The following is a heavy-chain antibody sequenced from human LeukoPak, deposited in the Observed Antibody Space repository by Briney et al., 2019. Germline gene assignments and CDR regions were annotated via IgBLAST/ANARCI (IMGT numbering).Heavy chain of an antibody. V-gene: IGHV1-69*08. CDR1: VGTFSSYT. D-gene: IGHD1-26*01. CDR3: VQMRARAVDY. J-gene: IGHJ4*02. Sequence: SVKVSCKASVGTFSSYTISWVRQAPEQGLEWVGRIIPILGTANYAQTFQGRGTITPDKSTSTSYLEQSRLRSQRTGAYICVQMRARAVDYWGPGTLVTVS. CDR2: IIPILGTA.